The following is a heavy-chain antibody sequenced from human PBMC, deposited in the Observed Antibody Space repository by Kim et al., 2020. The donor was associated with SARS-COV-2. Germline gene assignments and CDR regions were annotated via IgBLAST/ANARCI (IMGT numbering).Heavy chain of an antibody. CDR1: GFTFNTYW. CDR2: IFSDGTT. CDR3: VRDRPQWD. D-gene: IGHD1-26*01. V-gene: IGHV3-74*01. J-gene: IGHJ4*02. Sequence: GGSLRLSCAASGFTFNTYWIHWVRQVPGKGRVWVSRIFSDGTTSYADSVKGRFTISRDNAKNMVYLQMNSLRPEDTAVYHCVRDRPQWDWGQGTLVTVSS.